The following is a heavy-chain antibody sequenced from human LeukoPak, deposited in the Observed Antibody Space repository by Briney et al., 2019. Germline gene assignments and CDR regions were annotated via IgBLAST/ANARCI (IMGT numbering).Heavy chain of an antibody. V-gene: IGHV3-53*01. CDR2: MYSGGNT. CDR3: AGGPPRDGYNDAFDT. D-gene: IGHD5-24*01. CDR1: GFTVSNKY. Sequence: GGSLRLSCAASGFTVSNKYMAWVRQVPGKGLEWVSVMYSGGNTFYIESVEGRFTISRDTAKNTMYLQMKSLRVEDTALYFCAGGPPRDGYNDAFDTWGQGTTVAVS. J-gene: IGHJ3*02.